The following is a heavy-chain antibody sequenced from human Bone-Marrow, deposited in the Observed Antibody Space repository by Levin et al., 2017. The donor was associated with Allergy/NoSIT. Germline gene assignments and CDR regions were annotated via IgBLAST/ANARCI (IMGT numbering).Heavy chain of an antibody. V-gene: IGHV3-23*01. CDR3: AKGIQYYYDSSGFDY. J-gene: IGHJ4*02. D-gene: IGHD3-22*01. Sequence: LSLTCAASGFTFSSYAMSWVRQAPGKGLEWVSAISGSGGSTYYADSVKGRFTISRDNSKNTLYLQMNSLRAEDTAVYYCAKGIQYYYDSSGFDYWGQGTLVTVSS. CDR2: ISGSGGST. CDR1: GFTFSSYA.